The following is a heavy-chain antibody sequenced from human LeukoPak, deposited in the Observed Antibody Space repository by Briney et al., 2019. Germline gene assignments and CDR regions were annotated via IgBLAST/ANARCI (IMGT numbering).Heavy chain of an antibody. D-gene: IGHD6-13*01. Sequence: GGSLRLSCAASGFTFSRYSMNWVRQAPGKGLEWVSSISISSNYIYYSDSVKGRFAISRDNAKNSLYLQMNSLRAEDTAVYYCARGGLVAAAAHYYYYMDVWGKGTTVTVSS. CDR3: ARGGLVAAAAHYYYYMDV. CDR2: ISISSNYI. CDR1: GFTFSRYS. J-gene: IGHJ6*03. V-gene: IGHV3-21*01.